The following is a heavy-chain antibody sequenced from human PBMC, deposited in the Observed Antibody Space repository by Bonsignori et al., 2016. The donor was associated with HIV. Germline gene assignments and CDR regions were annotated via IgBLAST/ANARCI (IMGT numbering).Heavy chain of an antibody. CDR2: ISPNSGGT. D-gene: IGHD4-17*01. V-gene: IGHV1-2*02. J-gene: IGHJ4*02. Sequence: WVRQAPGQGLEWMGWISPNSGGTNYAQKFQGRVTMTRDTSISTAYMELSRLRSDDTAVYYCARGKGDYVLLYWGQGTLVTVSS. CDR3: ARGKGDYVLLY.